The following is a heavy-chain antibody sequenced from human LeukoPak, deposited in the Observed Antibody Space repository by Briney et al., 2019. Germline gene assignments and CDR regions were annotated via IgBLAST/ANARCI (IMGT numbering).Heavy chain of an antibody. V-gene: IGHV3-23*01. Sequence: PGGSLRLSCAASGFTFSSYAMSWARQAPGKGLEWVSAISCNGGFTYYADSVQGRCTISRDNSNNTLYLQMNSLRGDDTAVYYCAKRGYDSSGYYGYFDYWAQGTLVTVSS. CDR1: GFTFSSYA. CDR2: ISCNGGFT. J-gene: IGHJ4*02. D-gene: IGHD3-22*01. CDR3: AKRGYDSSGYYGYFDY.